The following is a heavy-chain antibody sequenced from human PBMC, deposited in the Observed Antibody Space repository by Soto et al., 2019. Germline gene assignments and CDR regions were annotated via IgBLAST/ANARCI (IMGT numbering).Heavy chain of an antibody. CDR1: GGSFSGYY. Sequence: SETLSLTCAVYGGSFSGYYWSWIRQTPGKGLEWIGEINHSGSTNYNPSLKSRVTISVDTSKNLFSLKLSSVAAADTAVYYCTRGYCTSNSCHYYYDYWGQGTSVTVSS. D-gene: IGHD2-2*01. CDR3: TRGYCTSNSCHYYYDY. J-gene: IGHJ4*02. CDR2: INHSGST. V-gene: IGHV4-34*01.